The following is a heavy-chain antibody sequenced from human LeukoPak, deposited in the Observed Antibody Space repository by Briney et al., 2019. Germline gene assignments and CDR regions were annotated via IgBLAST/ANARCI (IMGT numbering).Heavy chain of an antibody. CDR3: AKGGLRAIIRYYFDY. J-gene: IGHJ4*02. CDR2: ISGSGGST. Sequence: SGGSLRLSCAASGFTFSSYAMSWVRQAPGKGLEWVSAISGSGGSTYYADSVKGRFTISRDNSKNTLYLQMNSLRAEDTAVYYCAKGGLRAIIRYYFDYWGQGTLVTVSS. V-gene: IGHV3-23*01. CDR1: GFTFSSYA. D-gene: IGHD5-24*01.